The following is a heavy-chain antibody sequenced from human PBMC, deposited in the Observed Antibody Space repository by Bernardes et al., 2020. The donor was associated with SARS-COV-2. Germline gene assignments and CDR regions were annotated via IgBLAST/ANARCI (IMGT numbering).Heavy chain of an antibody. CDR1: GFTFNNYG. CDR2: ISYEGSKK. D-gene: IGHD4-17*01. Sequence: GGSLRLSCAASGFTFNNYGMHWVRQAPGKGLEWVAFISYEGSKKYYLDSLKGRFTISRDSSKNTLYLQMNSLRAGDTAVYYCARSLYGNYYGMDVWGQGTTVTVSS. J-gene: IGHJ6*02. V-gene: IGHV3-30*03. CDR3: ARSLYGNYYGMDV.